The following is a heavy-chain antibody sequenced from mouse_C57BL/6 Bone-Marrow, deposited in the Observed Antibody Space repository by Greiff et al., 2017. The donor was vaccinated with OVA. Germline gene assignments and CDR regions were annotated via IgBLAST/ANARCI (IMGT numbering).Heavy chain of an antibody. J-gene: IGHJ2*01. V-gene: IGHV5-6*02. CDR1: GFTFSSYG. CDR2: ISSGGSYT. Sequence: DVKLVESGGDLVKPGGSLKLSCAASGFTFSSYGMSWVRQTPDKRLEWVATISSGGSYTYYPDSVKGRFTISRDNAKNTLYLQMSRLKSEDTAMYYCARHEGVVTYFDYWGQGTTLTVSS. CDR3: ARHEGVVTYFDY. D-gene: IGHD2-2*01.